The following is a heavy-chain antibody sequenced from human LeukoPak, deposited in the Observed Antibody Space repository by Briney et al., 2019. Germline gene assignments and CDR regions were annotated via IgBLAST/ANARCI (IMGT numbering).Heavy chain of an antibody. V-gene: IGHV4-30-2*01. Sequence: PSETLSLTCAVSGGSISSGGYSWSWIRQPPGKGLEWIGYIYHSGSTYYNPSLKSRVTISVDRSKNQFSLKLSSVTAADTAVYYCARVLNPWFGEFAFDYWGQGTLVTVSS. CDR1: GGSISSGGYS. CDR3: ARVLNPWFGEFAFDY. J-gene: IGHJ4*02. D-gene: IGHD3-10*01. CDR2: IYHSGST.